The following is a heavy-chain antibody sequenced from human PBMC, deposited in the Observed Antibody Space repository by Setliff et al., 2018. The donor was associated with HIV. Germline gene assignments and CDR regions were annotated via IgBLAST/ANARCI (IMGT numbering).Heavy chain of an antibody. D-gene: IGHD3-22*01. CDR2: MNPNSGNT. J-gene: IGHJ3*02. V-gene: IGHV1-8*01. Sequence: ASVKVSCKASGYTFTSNDINWVRQATGQGLEWMGWMNPNSGNTGYAQKFQGRVTMTRNTSISTAYMELSSLRSEDTAVYYCARGITMIGNAFDIWGQGTMVTVSS. CDR1: GYTFTSND. CDR3: ARGITMIGNAFDI.